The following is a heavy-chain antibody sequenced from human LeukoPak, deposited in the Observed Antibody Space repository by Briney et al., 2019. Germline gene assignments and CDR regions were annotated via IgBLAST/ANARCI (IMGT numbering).Heavy chain of an antibody. CDR3: AKDRGLAVAGTTPLDY. V-gene: IGHV3-23*01. CDR1: GFTFSSYA. CDR2: ISGSGGST. D-gene: IGHD6-19*01. J-gene: IGHJ4*02. Sequence: GGSLRLSCAASGFTFSSYATSWVRQAPGKGLEWVSAISGSGGSTYYADSVKGRFTISRDNSKNTLYLQMNSLRAEDTAVYYCAKDRGLAVAGTTPLDYWGQGTLVTVSS.